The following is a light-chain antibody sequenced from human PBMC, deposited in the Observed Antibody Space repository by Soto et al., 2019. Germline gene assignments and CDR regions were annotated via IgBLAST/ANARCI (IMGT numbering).Light chain of an antibody. J-gene: IGLJ1*01. V-gene: IGLV2-14*01. Sequence: QSVLTQPASVSGSPGQSITISCTGTSSDVGGYTSVSWYQQHPGKAPKLMIYEVSNRPSGVSNRFSGSKSANTASLTISGLQAEDEAHYYCTSYTSDNRSYVFGTGTKVTVL. CDR1: SSDVGGYTS. CDR3: TSYTSDNRSYV. CDR2: EVS.